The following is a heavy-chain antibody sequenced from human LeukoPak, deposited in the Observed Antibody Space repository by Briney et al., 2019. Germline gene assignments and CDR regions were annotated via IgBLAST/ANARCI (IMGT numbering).Heavy chain of an antibody. CDR3: ARDQEAFDY. CDR2: INPSGDST. CDR1: GYTFTSNH. J-gene: IGHJ4*02. Sequence: ASVKISCKASGYTFTSNHIHCVRQAPGQGLEWMGVINPSGDSTSYAQKFQGRVTVTRDTSTSTVHMELSGLRSEDTAVYYCARDQEAFDYWGQGTLVTVSS. V-gene: IGHV1-46*01.